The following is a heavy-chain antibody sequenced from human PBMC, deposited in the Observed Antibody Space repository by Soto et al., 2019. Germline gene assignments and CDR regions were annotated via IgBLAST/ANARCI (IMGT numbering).Heavy chain of an antibody. V-gene: IGHV5-51*01. CDR2: IYPGDSST. CDR3: ARDLLVPNTRGGFDY. CDR1: GYSFTNYW. Sequence: GESLKISCEASGYSFTNYWIGWVRQMPGKGLEWMAIIYPGDSSTKYSPSFQGQVTISADKSINTAYLQWSSLRAEDTALYYCARDLLVPNTRGGFDYWGQGTLVTVSS. D-gene: IGHD2-2*01. J-gene: IGHJ4*02.